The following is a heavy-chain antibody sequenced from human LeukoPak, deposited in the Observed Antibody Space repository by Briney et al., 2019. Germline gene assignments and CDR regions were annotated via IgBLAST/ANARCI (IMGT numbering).Heavy chain of an antibody. CDR1: GGSISSYY. J-gene: IGHJ3*02. V-gene: IGHV4-59*01. Sequence: PSETLSLTCTVSGGSISSYYWSWLRQPPGQGLEWIGYIYYSGNTNYNPSLKSRVSISVDQSKNQFSLKLSSVTAADTAVYYCARNLWFGESSDAFYIWGQGTMVTVSS. CDR3: ARNLWFGESSDAFYI. CDR2: IYYSGNT. D-gene: IGHD3-10*01.